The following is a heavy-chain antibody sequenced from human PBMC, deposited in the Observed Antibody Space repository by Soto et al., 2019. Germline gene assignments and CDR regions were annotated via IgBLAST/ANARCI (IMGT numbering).Heavy chain of an antibody. CDR3: ARGGGVATKEDYYYYGMDV. CDR1: GYTFTGYY. CDR2: INPNSGGT. J-gene: IGHJ6*02. D-gene: IGHD5-12*01. V-gene: IGHV1-2*04. Sequence: ASVKVSCKASGYTFTGYYMHWVRQAPGQGLEWMGWINPNSGGTNYAQKFQGWVTMTRDTSISTAYMELSRLRSDDTAVYYCARGGGVATKEDYYYYGMDVWGQGTTVTVS.